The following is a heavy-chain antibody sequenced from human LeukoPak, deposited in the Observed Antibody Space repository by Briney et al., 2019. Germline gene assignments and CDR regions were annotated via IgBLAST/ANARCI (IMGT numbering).Heavy chain of an antibody. CDR1: GGSFSGYY. CDR2: INHSGST. Sequence: PSETLSLTCAVYGGSFSGYYWSWIRQPPGKGLEWIGEINHSGSTNYNPSLKSRVTISVDPSKNQFSLKLSSVTAADTAVYYCARGYYDSSEYYFDYWGQGTLVTVSS. CDR3: ARGYYDSSEYYFDY. V-gene: IGHV4-34*01. D-gene: IGHD3-22*01. J-gene: IGHJ4*02.